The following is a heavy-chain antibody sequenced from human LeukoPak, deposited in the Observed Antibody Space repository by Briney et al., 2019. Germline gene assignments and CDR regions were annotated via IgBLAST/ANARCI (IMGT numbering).Heavy chain of an antibody. J-gene: IGHJ4*02. CDR3: ARRYFDY. Sequence: GRSLRLSCEASGFTFSSYWMSWVRQAPGKGLEWVANIKQDGSEKYYVDSVKGRFTISRDNAKNSLYLQMNSLRAEDTAVYYCARRYFDYWGQGTLVTVSS. V-gene: IGHV3-7*03. CDR1: GFTFSSYW. CDR2: IKQDGSEK.